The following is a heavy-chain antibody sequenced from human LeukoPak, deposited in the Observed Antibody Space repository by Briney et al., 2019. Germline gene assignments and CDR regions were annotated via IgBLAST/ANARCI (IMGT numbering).Heavy chain of an antibody. CDR1: GFTFSSYA. V-gene: IGHV3-30-3*01. Sequence: GGSLRLSCAASGFTFSSYAMHWVRQASGKGLEWVAVISYDGSNKYYADSVKGRFTISRDNSKNTLYLQMNSLRAEDTAVYYCARSDDYGELRKYFDYWGQGTLVTVSS. CDR2: ISYDGSNK. CDR3: ARSDDYGELRKYFDY. J-gene: IGHJ4*02. D-gene: IGHD4-17*01.